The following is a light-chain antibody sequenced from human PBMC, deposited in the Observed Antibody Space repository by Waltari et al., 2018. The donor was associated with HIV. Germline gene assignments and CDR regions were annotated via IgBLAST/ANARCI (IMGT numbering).Light chain of an antibody. CDR2: ASS. Sequence: DIQMTQSPSSLSASAGDRVTITCQASEDIAKNLNWFQQKPGNAPKLLIYASSNLETGVPVRVSGGGSGTDYTFVIDSLQPEDIATYFCLQYDNLPYSFGQGTTLEIK. V-gene: IGKV1-33*01. CDR1: EDIAKN. J-gene: IGKJ2*03. CDR3: LQYDNLPYS.